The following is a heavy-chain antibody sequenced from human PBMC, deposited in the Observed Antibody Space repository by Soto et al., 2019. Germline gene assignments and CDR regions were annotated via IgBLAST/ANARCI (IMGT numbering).Heavy chain of an antibody. CDR2: SRDKPQGYST. Sequence: EVQLVESGGGLVQPGGSLRLSCAGSGFTLSDHYIDWVRQAPGKGLEWVGRSRDKPQGYSTAYAASVKGRFTTSRDESKNSAYLQMNSLKTEDTAVYYCAVYGYGVSAAAYWGQGTLVTVSS. J-gene: IGHJ4*02. V-gene: IGHV3-72*01. CDR3: AVYGYGVSAAAY. CDR1: GFTLSDHY. D-gene: IGHD4-17*01.